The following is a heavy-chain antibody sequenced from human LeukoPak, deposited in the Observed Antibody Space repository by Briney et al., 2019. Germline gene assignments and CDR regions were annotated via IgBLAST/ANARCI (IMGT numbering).Heavy chain of an antibody. D-gene: IGHD3-22*01. CDR2: IYSSGDT. V-gene: IGHV4-4*09. CDR1: GGSISSYY. CDR3: ARHRGYYYDDWFDP. J-gene: IGHJ5*02. Sequence: SETLSLTCTVSGGSISSYYWTWIRQPPGTGLEWLGYIYSSGDTNYNPSLQSRLTISLDTSKNQFSLKLSSVTAADTAVYYWARHRGYYYDDWFDPWSQGTLVTVSS.